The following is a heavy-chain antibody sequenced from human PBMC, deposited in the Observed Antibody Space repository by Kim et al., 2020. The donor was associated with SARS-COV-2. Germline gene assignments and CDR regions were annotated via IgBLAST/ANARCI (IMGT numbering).Heavy chain of an antibody. V-gene: IGHV3-53*01. CDR2: IYSAEIS. J-gene: IGHJ4*02. CDR1: GFSVSNTY. D-gene: IGHD2-2*01. CDR3: ARAWYDCGTSSCPLDS. Sequence: GGSLRLSCVASGFSVSNTYMNWVRQAPGKGLEWVSVIYSAEISYHADSVKGRFSISRDISKNTLYLQMNSLRAEDTAVYYCARAWYDCGTSSCPLDSWGQGTLVTGSS.